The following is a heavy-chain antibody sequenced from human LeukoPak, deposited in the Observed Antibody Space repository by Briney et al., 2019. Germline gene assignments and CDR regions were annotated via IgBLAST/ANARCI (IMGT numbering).Heavy chain of an antibody. Sequence: GGSLRLSCAASGFTFSSYSMNWVRQAPGKGLEWVSYISSSSSTLYYADSVKGRFTISRDNAKNSLYLQMNSLRVEDTAVYYCVRGADTGYSSDSWGQGTLVTVSS. CDR1: GFTFSSYS. D-gene: IGHD3-9*01. CDR3: VRGADTGYSSDS. CDR2: ISSSSSTL. J-gene: IGHJ4*02. V-gene: IGHV3-48*01.